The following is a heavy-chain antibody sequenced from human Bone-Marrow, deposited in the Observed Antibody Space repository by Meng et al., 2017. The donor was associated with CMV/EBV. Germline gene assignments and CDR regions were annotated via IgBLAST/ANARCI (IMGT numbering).Heavy chain of an antibody. V-gene: IGHV3-23*01. CDR1: GFTFTSSG. CDR2: ISGSGGST. D-gene: IGHD6-6*01. CDR3: AKGVEYSSSSGAFDI. J-gene: IGHJ3*02. Sequence: GGSLRLSCALSGFTFTSSGMGWVRHVPGKGLEWVSAISGSGGSTYYADSVKGRFTITRDNSKNTLYLQMNSLRAEDTAVYYCAKGVEYSSSSGAFDIWGQGTMVTVSS.